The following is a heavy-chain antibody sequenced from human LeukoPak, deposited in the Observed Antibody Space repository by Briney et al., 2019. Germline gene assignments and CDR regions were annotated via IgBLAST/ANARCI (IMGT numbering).Heavy chain of an antibody. J-gene: IGHJ6*02. D-gene: IGHD3-16*01. CDR1: GFTFSSYT. CDR2: INSRGSTI. Sequence: GGSLRLSCAASGFTFSSYTMNWLRQAPWKGLECVSYINSRGSTISYADSVKGRFTISRDNAKNSLYLQMSSLRAEDAAVYYCAREGGYQYYYAMDVWGQGTTVTVSS. CDR3: AREGGYQYYYAMDV. V-gene: IGHV3-48*04.